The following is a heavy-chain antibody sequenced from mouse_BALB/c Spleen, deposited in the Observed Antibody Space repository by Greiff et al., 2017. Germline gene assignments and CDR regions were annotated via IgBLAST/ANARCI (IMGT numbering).Heavy chain of an antibody. J-gene: IGHJ3*01. Sequence: DVHLVESGGGLVKPGGSLKLSCAASGFTFSSYGMSWVRQTPDKRLEWVATISSGGSYTYYPDSVKGRFTISRDNAKNTLYLQMSSLKSEDTAMYYCAGITTAWFAYWGQGTLVTVSA. V-gene: IGHV5-6*01. CDR3: AGITTAWFAY. CDR2: ISSGGSYT. D-gene: IGHD2-4*01. CDR1: GFTFSSYG.